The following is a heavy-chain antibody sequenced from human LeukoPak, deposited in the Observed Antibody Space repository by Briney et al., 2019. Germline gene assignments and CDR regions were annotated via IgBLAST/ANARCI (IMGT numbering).Heavy chain of an antibody. Sequence: ASVKDSCKASGYIFTNYAVHWVRQAPGQRPEWMGWINAGNANTKYSQKFEGRVTITRDTSASTIYMELSSLGSEDTAMYYCARVALRDCGGDCYSLGYWGQGTLVTVSS. CDR2: INAGNANT. CDR1: GYIFTNYA. D-gene: IGHD2-21*02. J-gene: IGHJ4*02. CDR3: ARVALRDCGGDCYSLGY. V-gene: IGHV1-3*01.